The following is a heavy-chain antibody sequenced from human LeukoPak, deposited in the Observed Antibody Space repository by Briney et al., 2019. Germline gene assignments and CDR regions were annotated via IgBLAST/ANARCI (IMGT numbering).Heavy chain of an antibody. Sequence: GGSLRPSCAASGFSFSSSWMNWVRQAPGRGLEWVAKMKLDGSEKNYVDSVKGRFTISGDNAKKSLYLQMNSLRAEDTAVYYCARGYYAMGVWGQGTTVTVSS. V-gene: IGHV3-7*05. D-gene: IGHD3-16*01. CDR3: ARGYYAMGV. CDR1: GFSFSSSW. CDR2: MKLDGSEK. J-gene: IGHJ6*02.